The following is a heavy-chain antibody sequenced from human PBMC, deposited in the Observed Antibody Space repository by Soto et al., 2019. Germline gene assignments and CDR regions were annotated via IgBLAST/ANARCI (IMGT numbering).Heavy chain of an antibody. J-gene: IGHJ4*02. Sequence: GGSLRLSCAASGFTFSSYWMSWVRQAPGKGLEWVANIKQDGSEKYYVDSVKGRFTISRDNAKNSLYLQMNSLRAEDTAVYYCARDLLEYYYDSSGYYPSSFWGQGTLVTVSS. CDR3: ARDLLEYYYDSSGYYPSSF. CDR2: IKQDGSEK. CDR1: GFTFSSYW. V-gene: IGHV3-7*04. D-gene: IGHD3-22*01.